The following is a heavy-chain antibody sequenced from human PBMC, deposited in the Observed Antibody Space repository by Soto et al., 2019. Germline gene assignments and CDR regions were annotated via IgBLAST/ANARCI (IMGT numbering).Heavy chain of an antibody. CDR3: VREGRGSFDF. J-gene: IGHJ3*01. V-gene: IGHV3-33*01. CDR1: GFTFRIFG. D-gene: IGHD5-12*01. CDR2: IWYDGSNK. Sequence: GGSLRLSCEASGFTFRIFGMHWVRQAPGKGLEWVAVIWYDGSNKYYADSVKGRFTISRDNSKNTLSLQMSSLTADDTAIYYCVREGRGSFDFWGRGTMVTVSS.